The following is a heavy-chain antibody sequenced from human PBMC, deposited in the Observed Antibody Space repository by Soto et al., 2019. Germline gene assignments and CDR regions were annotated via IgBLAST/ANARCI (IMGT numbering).Heavy chain of an antibody. V-gene: IGHV4-34*01. D-gene: IGHD2-2*02. CDR2: INHSGST. J-gene: IGHJ4*02. Sequence: PSETLSLTCAVYGGSFSGYYWSWIRQPPGKGLEWIGEINHSGSTNYNPSLKSRVTISVDTSKDQFSLKLSSVTAADTAVYYCARGYAYCSSTSCYSSNFDYWGQGTLVTVSS. CDR1: GGSFSGYY. CDR3: ARGYAYCSSTSCYSSNFDY.